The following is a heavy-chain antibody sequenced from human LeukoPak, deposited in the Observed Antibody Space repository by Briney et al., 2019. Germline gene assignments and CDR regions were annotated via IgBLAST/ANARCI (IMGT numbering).Heavy chain of an antibody. D-gene: IGHD3-22*01. CDR2: ISAYNGNT. CDR3: ARDRITMIFELPFDY. Sequence: GASVKVSCKASGYTFTSYGISLVRQAPGQGLEWMGWISAYNGNTNYAQKLQGRVTMTTDTSTSTAYMELRSLRSDDTAVYYCARDRITMIFELPFDYWGQGTLVTVSS. V-gene: IGHV1-18*01. CDR1: GYTFTSYG. J-gene: IGHJ4*02.